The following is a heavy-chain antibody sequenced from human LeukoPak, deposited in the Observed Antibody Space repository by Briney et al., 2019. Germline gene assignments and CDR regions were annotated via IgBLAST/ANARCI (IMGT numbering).Heavy chain of an antibody. Sequence: PSETLSLTCTVSDYSISSGYYWGWIRQPPGKGLEWIGSIYHSGSTYYSPSLKSRVTISVDTSKNQFSLKLSSVTAADTAVYYCASTYSSSWYYFDYWGQGTLVTVSS. J-gene: IGHJ4*02. CDR1: DYSISSGYY. V-gene: IGHV4-38-2*02. CDR2: IYHSGST. CDR3: ASTYSSSWYYFDY. D-gene: IGHD6-13*01.